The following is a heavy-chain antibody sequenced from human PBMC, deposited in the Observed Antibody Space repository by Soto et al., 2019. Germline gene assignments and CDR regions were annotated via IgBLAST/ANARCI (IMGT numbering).Heavy chain of an antibody. D-gene: IGHD3-3*01. CDR3: ARDAVLRFLEWFHTLDY. J-gene: IGHJ4*02. CDR2: ISSSSSYI. Sequence: PGGSLRLSGAASGFTFSSYSMNWVRQAPGKGLEWVSSISSSSSYIYYADSVKGRFTISRDNAKNSLYLQMNSLRAEDTAVYYCARDAVLRFLEWFHTLDYWGQGTLVTVSS. V-gene: IGHV3-21*01. CDR1: GFTFSSYS.